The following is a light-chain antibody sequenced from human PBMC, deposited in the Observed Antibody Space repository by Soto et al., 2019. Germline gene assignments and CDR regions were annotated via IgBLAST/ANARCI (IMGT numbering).Light chain of an antibody. J-gene: IGKJ1*01. V-gene: IGKV1-5*01. CDR1: QTIGSW. CDR2: DAS. Sequence: DIQMTQSPSTLSASVGDRVTITCRASQTIGSWLAWYQQKPGKAPELLIYDASTLEGGVPSRFSGSGSGTEFSLTTTSLQPDDFATFYCQQYSSFPRTFGQGTKVEIK. CDR3: QQYSSFPRT.